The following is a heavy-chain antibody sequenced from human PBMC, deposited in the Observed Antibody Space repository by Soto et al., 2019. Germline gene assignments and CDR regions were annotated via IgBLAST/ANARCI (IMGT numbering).Heavy chain of an antibody. CDR1: GGSISSSSYY. Sequence: SETLSLTCTVSGGSISSSSYYWGWIRQPPGKGLEWIGSIYYSGSTYYNPSLKSRVTISVDTSKNQFSLKLSSVTAADTAVYYCARQVGITMIVVVIGHFDYWGQGTLVTVSS. D-gene: IGHD3-22*01. V-gene: IGHV4-39*01. CDR3: ARQVGITMIVVVIGHFDY. J-gene: IGHJ4*02. CDR2: IYYSGST.